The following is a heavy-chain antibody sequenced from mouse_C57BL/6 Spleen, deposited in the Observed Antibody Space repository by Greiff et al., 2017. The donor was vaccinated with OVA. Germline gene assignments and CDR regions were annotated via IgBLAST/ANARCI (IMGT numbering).Heavy chain of an antibody. D-gene: IGHD3-2*02. CDR2: IDPENGDT. J-gene: IGHJ2*01. CDR1: GFNIKDYY. Sequence: EVQLQQSGAELVRPGASVKLSCTASGFNIKDYYMHWVKQRPEQGLEWIGWIDPENGDTEYASKFQGKATITADTSSNTAYLQLSSLTSEDAAVYYCTTDSSGGDYWGQGTTLTVSS. V-gene: IGHV14-4*01. CDR3: TTDSSGGDY.